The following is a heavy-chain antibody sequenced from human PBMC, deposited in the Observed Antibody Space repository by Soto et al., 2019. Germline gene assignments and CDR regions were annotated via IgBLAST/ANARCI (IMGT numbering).Heavy chain of an antibody. CDR1: GFTFSSYE. Sequence: GSLRLSCAASGFTFSSYEMNWVRQAPGKGLEWVSYISSSGSTIYYADSVKGRFTISRDNAKNALYLQMNGLRAEDTAVYYCARVRIVVVTTYPGDYYGMDVWGQGTTVTVSS. CDR2: ISSSGSTI. J-gene: IGHJ6*02. V-gene: IGHV3-48*03. CDR3: ARVRIVVVTTYPGDYYGMDV. D-gene: IGHD2-21*02.